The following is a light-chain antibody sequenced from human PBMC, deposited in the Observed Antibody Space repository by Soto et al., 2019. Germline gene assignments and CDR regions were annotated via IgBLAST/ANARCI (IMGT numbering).Light chain of an antibody. CDR2: DVS. V-gene: IGLV2-14*01. CDR1: SSDVGGYNY. Sequence: QSALTQRASVSGSPGQSITISGTGTSSDVGGYNYVSWYQQHPGKAPKLMIYDVSNRPSGVSNRFSGSKSGNTASLTISGLQAEDEADYYCSSYTSSSTLRHVFGTGTKVTVL. CDR3: SSYTSSSTLRHV. J-gene: IGLJ1*01.